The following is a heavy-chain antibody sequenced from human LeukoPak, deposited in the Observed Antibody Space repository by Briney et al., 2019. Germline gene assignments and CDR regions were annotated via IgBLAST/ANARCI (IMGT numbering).Heavy chain of an antibody. CDR3: ASRVGNCTNGVCYLGY. D-gene: IGHD2-8*01. V-gene: IGHV4-39*07. CDR1: GGSISSSSYY. J-gene: IGHJ4*02. Sequence: SETLSLTCTVSGGSISSSSYYWGWIRQPPGKGLEWIGGIYYSGSTYYNPSLKSRVTISVDTSKNQFSLKLSSVTAADTAVYYCASRVGNCTNGVCYLGYWGQGTLVTVSS. CDR2: IYYSGST.